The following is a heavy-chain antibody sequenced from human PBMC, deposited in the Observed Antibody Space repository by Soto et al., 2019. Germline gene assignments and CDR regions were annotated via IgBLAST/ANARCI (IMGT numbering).Heavy chain of an antibody. CDR3: ARVPIAADEHFDY. V-gene: IGHV3-48*01. D-gene: IGHD6-13*01. Sequence: EVQLVESGGGLVRPGGSLRLSCAASGFTFSFYSMNWVRQAPGKGLEWVSYISSTSSTIYYADSAKGRFTISRDNAKTSMYLQMNSLRAEETAVYYCARVPIAADEHFDYWGQGTLVTVSS. CDR2: ISSTSSTI. J-gene: IGHJ4*02. CDR1: GFTFSFYS.